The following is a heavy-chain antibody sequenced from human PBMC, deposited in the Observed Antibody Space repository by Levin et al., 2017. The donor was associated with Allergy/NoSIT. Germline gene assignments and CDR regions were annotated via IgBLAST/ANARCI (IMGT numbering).Heavy chain of an antibody. J-gene: IGHJ3*02. V-gene: IGHV1-2*06. Sequence: ASVKVSCKASGYTFTGYYMHWVRQAPGQGLEWMGRINPNSGGTNYAQKFQGRVTMTRDTSISTAYMELSRLRSDDTAVYYCARDRNWNYDVAFDIWGQGTMVTVSS. CDR2: INPNSGGT. CDR3: ARDRNWNYDVAFDI. CDR1: GYTFTGYY. D-gene: IGHD1-7*01.